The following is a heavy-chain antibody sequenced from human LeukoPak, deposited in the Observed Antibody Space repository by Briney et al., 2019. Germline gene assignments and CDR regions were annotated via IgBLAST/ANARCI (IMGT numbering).Heavy chain of an antibody. D-gene: IGHD3-10*02. CDR2: IYYSGST. J-gene: IGHJ4*02. Sequence: SETLSLTCTVAGASISSYYWSWIRQPPGKGLEWIGYIYYSGSTNYNPSLKSRVTISVDTSKNQFSLKLSSVTAADTAVYYCARVLAKVSYVLDWGQGTLVTVSS. CDR1: GASISSYY. V-gene: IGHV4-59*01. CDR3: ARVLAKVSYVLD.